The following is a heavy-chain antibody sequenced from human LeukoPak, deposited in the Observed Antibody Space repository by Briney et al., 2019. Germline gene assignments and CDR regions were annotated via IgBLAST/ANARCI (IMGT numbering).Heavy chain of an antibody. V-gene: IGHV4-31*02. D-gene: IGHD3-10*01. Sequence: SXXXGXXXXSWIRQHPGKGLKWIGYIYYSGSTYYNPSLKSRVTISVDTSKNQFSLKLSSVTAADTAVYYCARGRSSGNWFDPWGQGTLVTVSS. J-gene: IGHJ5*02. CDR3: ARGRSSGNWFDP. CDR2: IYYSGST. CDR1: SXXXGXXX.